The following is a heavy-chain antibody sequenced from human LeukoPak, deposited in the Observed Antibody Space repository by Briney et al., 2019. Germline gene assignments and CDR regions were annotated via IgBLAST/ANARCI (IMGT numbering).Heavy chain of an antibody. D-gene: IGHD4-17*01. Sequence: ASVKVSCKASGYTFTGYYIHWVRQAPGQGLEWMGWINCNSGGTSYAQKFQGRVTMTRDTSISTVYLELSTLKSDDTAVYYCVRDQITVTTPFFDYWGQGTLVTVSS. J-gene: IGHJ4*02. V-gene: IGHV1-2*02. CDR1: GYTFTGYY. CDR2: INCNSGGT. CDR3: VRDQITVTTPFFDY.